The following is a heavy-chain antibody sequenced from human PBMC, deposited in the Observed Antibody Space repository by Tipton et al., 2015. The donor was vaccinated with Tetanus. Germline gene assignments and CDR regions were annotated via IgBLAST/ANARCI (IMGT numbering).Heavy chain of an antibody. J-gene: IGHJ4*02. CDR3: ARDDASRITIFGVAATIDY. Sequence: QSGPEVKKPGASVKVSCKASGYTFTGYYMHWVRQAPGQGLEWMGWINPNSGGTNYAQKFQGRVTMTRDTSTSTVYMELSSLRSEDTAVYYCARDDASRITIFGVAATIDYWGQGTLVTVSS. CDR1: GYTFTGYY. V-gene: IGHV1-2*02. D-gene: IGHD3-3*01. CDR2: INPNSGGT.